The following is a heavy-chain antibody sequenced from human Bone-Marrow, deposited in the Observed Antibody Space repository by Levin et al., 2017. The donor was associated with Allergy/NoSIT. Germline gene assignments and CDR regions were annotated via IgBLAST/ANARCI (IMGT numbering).Heavy chain of an antibody. J-gene: IGHJ3*02. V-gene: IGHV5-51*01. Sequence: GGSLRLSCTASGYSFTSYWIAWVRQMPGKGLEWMGIIYPSDSNTKYSPSFEGQVIISAGKSINTAYLQWSSLKASDTAMYYCARSTSDEDYYDSRGYPDAFDMWGQGTMVTVSS. CDR3: ARSTSDEDYYDSRGYPDAFDM. CDR2: IYPSDSNT. D-gene: IGHD3-22*01. CDR1: GYSFTSYW.